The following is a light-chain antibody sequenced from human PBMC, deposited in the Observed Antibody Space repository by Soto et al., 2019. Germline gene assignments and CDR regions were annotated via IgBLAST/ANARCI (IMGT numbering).Light chain of an antibody. J-gene: IGKJ5*01. CDR2: GAS. CDR1: QSVSRR. V-gene: IGKV3-20*01. Sequence: EIVLTQSPATLSLSPGERATLSCRASQSVSRRLAWYQQRPGQSPRLLISGASMRASGVPVRFIGSGSGTDFTLTITRLEPEDFAVYYCKQYGGSPITFGLGTRLEIK. CDR3: KQYGGSPIT.